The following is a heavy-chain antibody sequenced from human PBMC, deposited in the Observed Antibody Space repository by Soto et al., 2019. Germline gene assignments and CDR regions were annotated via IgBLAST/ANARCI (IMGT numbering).Heavy chain of an antibody. CDR1: GGSVKSGSYS. J-gene: IGHJ4*02. Sequence: PSETLSLTCTVSGGSVKSGSYSWSWSRQPPGKGLEWIGYVYHTGRTSYNPSLKSRVSISMDTSKKQFSLNLDSVTAADTAVYFCTRDFAYFDSWGQGILVTVSS. V-gene: IGHV4-61*01. CDR3: TRDFAYFDS. D-gene: IGHD3-3*01. CDR2: VYHTGRT.